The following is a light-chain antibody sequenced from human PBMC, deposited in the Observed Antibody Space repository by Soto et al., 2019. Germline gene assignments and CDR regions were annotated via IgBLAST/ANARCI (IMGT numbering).Light chain of an antibody. J-gene: IGKJ1*01. Sequence: EIVLTQSPGTLSLSPWERATLSCRASQSVSNNYLAWYQQKPVQAPRLLIYGASNRATGISDRFSGSGSGTDFTLTISRPEPEDFAVYYCQQYGSSGTFGQGTKVDIK. CDR3: QQYGSSGT. V-gene: IGKV3-20*01. CDR2: GAS. CDR1: QSVSNNY.